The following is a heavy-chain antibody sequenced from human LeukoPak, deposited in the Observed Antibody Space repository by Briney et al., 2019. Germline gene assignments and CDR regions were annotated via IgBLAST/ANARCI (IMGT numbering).Heavy chain of an antibody. CDR1: GYSFTSYW. CDR3: ARPGGYCSGGSCYLEYYFDY. V-gene: IGHV5-51*01. Sequence: GESLKISCKGSGYSFTSYWIGWVRQMPGKGLEWMGIIYPGDSDTRYSPSFQGQVTISADKSISTAYLQWSSLKASDIALYYCARPGGYCSGGSCYLEYYFDYWGQGTLVTVSS. D-gene: IGHD2-15*01. J-gene: IGHJ4*02. CDR2: IYPGDSDT.